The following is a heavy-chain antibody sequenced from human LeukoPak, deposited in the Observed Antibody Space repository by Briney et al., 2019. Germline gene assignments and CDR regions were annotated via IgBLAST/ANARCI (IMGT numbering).Heavy chain of an antibody. CDR3: AKIEKWLRSPASVPDY. CDR1: GFTFSSYA. D-gene: IGHD5-12*01. V-gene: IGHV3-23*01. CDR2: ISGSGGST. Sequence: PGGSLRLSCAASGFTFSSYAMSWVRQAPGKGLEWVSAISGSGGSTYYADSVKGRFTISRDNSKNTLYLQMNSLRAEDTAVYYCAKIEKWLRSPASVPDYWGQGTLVTVSS. J-gene: IGHJ4*02.